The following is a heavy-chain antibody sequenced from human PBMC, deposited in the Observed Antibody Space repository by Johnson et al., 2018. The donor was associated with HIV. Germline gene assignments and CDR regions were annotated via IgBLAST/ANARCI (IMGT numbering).Heavy chain of an antibody. CDR3: ASSRANDYGIPDAFPV. D-gene: IGHD4-17*01. Sequence: VQLVESGGGLVQPGGSLRLSCAASGFTVSSNYMSWVRQAPGKGLEWVSGISWNSGSIGYADSVKGRFTISRDNAKNSLYLQMNSLRAEDTALYYCASSRANDYGIPDAFPVWGQGTMVTVSS. CDR2: ISWNSGSI. J-gene: IGHJ3*01. V-gene: IGHV3-9*01. CDR1: GFTVSSNY.